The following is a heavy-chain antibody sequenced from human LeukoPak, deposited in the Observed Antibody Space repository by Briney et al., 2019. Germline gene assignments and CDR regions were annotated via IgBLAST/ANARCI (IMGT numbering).Heavy chain of an antibody. Sequence: SETLSLTCAVYGVSFSGYYWSWIRQPPGKGLEWIGEINHSGSTNYNPSLKSRVTISVDTSKNQFSLKLSSVTAADTAVYYCASSRRVWFDPWGQGTLVTVSS. CDR2: INHSGST. V-gene: IGHV4-34*01. J-gene: IGHJ5*02. CDR3: ASSRRVWFDP. CDR1: GVSFSGYY.